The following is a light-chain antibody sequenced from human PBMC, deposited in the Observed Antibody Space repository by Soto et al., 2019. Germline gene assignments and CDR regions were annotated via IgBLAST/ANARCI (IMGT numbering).Light chain of an antibody. CDR1: SSDVGGYNY. CDR3: SSYTSSSTLYV. V-gene: IGLV2-14*01. CDR2: EVS. Sequence: QSALTPPASVSGSPGQSITISCTGTSSDVGGYNYVSWYQQHPGKAPKLMIYEVSNRPSGVSHRFSGSKSGNTASLTISGLQAEDEADYYCSSYTSSSTLYVFGTGTKLTVL. J-gene: IGLJ1*01.